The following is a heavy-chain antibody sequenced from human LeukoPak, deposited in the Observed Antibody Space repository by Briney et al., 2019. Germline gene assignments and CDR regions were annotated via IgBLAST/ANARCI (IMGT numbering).Heavy chain of an antibody. D-gene: IGHD2-15*01. CDR3: ARDRGVVVVVAAYDGMDV. Sequence: KLSETLSLTCTVSGYSISSGYYWGWIRQPPGKGLEWIGSIYHSGSTYYNPSLKSRVTISVDTSKNQFSLKLSSVTAADTAVYYCARDRGVVVVVAAYDGMDVWGQGTTVTVSS. V-gene: IGHV4-38-2*02. CDR1: GYSISSGYY. CDR2: IYHSGST. J-gene: IGHJ6*02.